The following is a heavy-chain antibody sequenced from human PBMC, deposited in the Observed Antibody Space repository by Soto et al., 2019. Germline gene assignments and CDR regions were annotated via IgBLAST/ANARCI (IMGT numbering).Heavy chain of an antibody. D-gene: IGHD1-7*01. Sequence: SETLSLTCAVSGGSLSSYYWSWIRQPPGKGLEWIGYIYYRGSTNYNPSLKSRVIISVDTSKNQFSLRLSSVTAADTAVYYCARDAPSELLVARWLDPWGQGTLVTVSS. V-gene: IGHV4-59*01. CDR3: ARDAPSELLVARWLDP. J-gene: IGHJ5*02. CDR1: GGSLSSYY. CDR2: IYYRGST.